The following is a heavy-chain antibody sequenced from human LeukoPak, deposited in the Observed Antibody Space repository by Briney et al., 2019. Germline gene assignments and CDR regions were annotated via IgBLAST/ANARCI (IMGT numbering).Heavy chain of an antibody. CDR2: ISYDGSKK. V-gene: IGHV3-30*03. J-gene: IGHJ4*02. CDR1: GFTFRTYG. CDR3: AREDSSWDLIDF. Sequence: GMSLRLSCAASGFTFRTYGVHWVRQAPGKGLEWVALISYDGSKKYYADSVKGRFTISRDDSTNTLYLQMNSLRPEDTAVYYCAREDSSWDLIDFWGQGTLVTVSS. D-gene: IGHD6-13*01.